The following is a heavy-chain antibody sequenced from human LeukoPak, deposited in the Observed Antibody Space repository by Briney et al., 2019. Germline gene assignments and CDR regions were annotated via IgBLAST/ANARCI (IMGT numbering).Heavy chain of an antibody. CDR2: TNWNGGST. CDR3: ARGSGYYYFDY. CDR1: GFTFDDYG. D-gene: IGHD3-22*01. V-gene: IGHV3-20*04. J-gene: IGHJ4*02. Sequence: GGSLRLSCAASGFTFDDYGMSWVRQAPGRGLEWVSGTNWNGGSTGYADSVKGRFTISRDNAKNSLYLQMNRLRAEDTALYYCARGSGYYYFDYWGQGTLVTVSS.